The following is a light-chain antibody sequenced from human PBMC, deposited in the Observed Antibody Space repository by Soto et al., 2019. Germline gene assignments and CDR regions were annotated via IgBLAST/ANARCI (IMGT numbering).Light chain of an antibody. CDR1: QSISSW. J-gene: IGKJ4*01. CDR2: DAS. Sequence: DIQMTQSPSTLSASVGDRVTITCRASQSISSWLAWYQQKPGKAPKLLIYDASSLESGVPSGFSGSGSGTELTLTISSLQPDDFESYYCQQYNSYSPLTFGGGPKVEIK. V-gene: IGKV1-5*01. CDR3: QQYNSYSPLT.